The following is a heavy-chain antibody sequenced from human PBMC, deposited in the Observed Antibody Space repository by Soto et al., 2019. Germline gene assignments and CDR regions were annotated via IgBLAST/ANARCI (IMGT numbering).Heavy chain of an antibody. CDR2: ISWYDDK. J-gene: IGHJ5*02. Sequence: QITLKESGPTLVKPTQTLTLTCTFSGFSLSTSGVAVGWIRQPPGKALEWLALISWYDDKRSSPSLKSRLTITTDTAKHQVVLTTTNMDPVDTATYYCAHRPPERGLAAFDPWGKGTLVTVSS. CDR1: GFSLSTSGVA. CDR3: AHRPPERGLAAFDP. V-gene: IGHV2-5*01. D-gene: IGHD1-1*01.